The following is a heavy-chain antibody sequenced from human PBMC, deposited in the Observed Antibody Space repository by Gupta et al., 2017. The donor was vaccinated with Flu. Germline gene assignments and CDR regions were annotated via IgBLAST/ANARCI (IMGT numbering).Heavy chain of an antibody. V-gene: IGHV3-7*01. Sequence: EEQLVESGGGFFQPGWSLSLSCVVSEFTFRCYWMVLVRQAAGKGLEWVANIAADDSVKNYADSVKGRFTISRDDAKNSLYLQMNSLRAEDTAVYYCAGNRGWQQFDYWGQGALVTVSS. CDR3: AGNRGWQQFDY. CDR1: EFTFRCYW. CDR2: IAADDSVK. J-gene: IGHJ4*02. D-gene: IGHD5-24*01.